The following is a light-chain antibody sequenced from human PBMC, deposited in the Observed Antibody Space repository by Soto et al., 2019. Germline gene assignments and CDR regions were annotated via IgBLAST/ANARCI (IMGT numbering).Light chain of an antibody. CDR1: QYINTR. CDR3: HQPQGSPWT. J-gene: IGKJ1*01. V-gene: IGKV3-11*01. Sequence: EIVLTQSPATLSSFPGDRVTLSCRASQYINTRLAWYQHRPGQAPRLLIYQTSIRAAIIPARFSASGSGTHFTRPIRDLEAEAFALCYSHQPQGSPWTFGQGTNVDI. CDR2: QTS.